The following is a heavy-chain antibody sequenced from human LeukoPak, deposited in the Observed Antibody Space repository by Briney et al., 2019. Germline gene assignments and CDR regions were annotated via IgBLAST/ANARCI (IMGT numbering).Heavy chain of an antibody. CDR3: ATGGSGSYYRKRGFDP. J-gene: IGHJ5*02. D-gene: IGHD1-26*01. CDR1: GYTLTELS. Sequence: ASVKVSCKVSGYTLTELSMHWVRQAPGKGLEWMGGFDPEDGETIYAQTFQGRVTLTEDTFTDTAYMELSSLRSEDTAVYYCATGGSGSYYRKRGFDPWGQGTLVTVSS. V-gene: IGHV1-24*01. CDR2: FDPEDGET.